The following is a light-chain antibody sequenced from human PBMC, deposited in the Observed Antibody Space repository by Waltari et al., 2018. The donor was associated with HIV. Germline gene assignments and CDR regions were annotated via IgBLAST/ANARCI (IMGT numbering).Light chain of an antibody. CDR1: SSDVGGYNS. CDR2: EVS. CDR3: SSYTSTSTL. V-gene: IGLV2-14*01. Sequence: QSALTQPASVSGSPGQSITISCTGTSSDVGGYNSVPWYQQHPGKAPQLMIYEVSHRPSGVSNRFSGSKSGNTASLTISGLQAEDEADYYCSSYTSTSTLFGGGTKLTVL. J-gene: IGLJ2*01.